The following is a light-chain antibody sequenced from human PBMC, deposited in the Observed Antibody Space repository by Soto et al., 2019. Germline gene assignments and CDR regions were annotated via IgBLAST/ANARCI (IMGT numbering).Light chain of an antibody. CDR1: SSDVGGYNY. CDR2: DVS. CDR3: SSYTSSRTLV. Sequence: QSVLTQPASVSGSPGQSITISCTGTSSDVGGYNYVYWYQKHPGKAPKLMIYDVSNRPSGVSNRFSGSKSGNTASLTISGLQAEDEADYYCSSYTSSRTLVFGGGTKVTV. V-gene: IGLV2-14*01. J-gene: IGLJ3*02.